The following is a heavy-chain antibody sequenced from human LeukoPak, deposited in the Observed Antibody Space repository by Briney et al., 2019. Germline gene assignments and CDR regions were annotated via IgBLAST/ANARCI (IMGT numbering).Heavy chain of an antibody. V-gene: IGHV4-39*01. D-gene: IGHD6-19*01. CDR3: ARLSGWYDY. CDR1: GFTFNRNAI. Sequence: PGGSLRLSCAASGFTFNRNAISWVRQPPGKGLEWIGSIYYSGSTYYNPSLKSRVTISVDTSKNQFSLKLSSVTAADTAVYYCARLSGWYDYWGQGTLVTVSS. J-gene: IGHJ4*02. CDR2: IYYSGST.